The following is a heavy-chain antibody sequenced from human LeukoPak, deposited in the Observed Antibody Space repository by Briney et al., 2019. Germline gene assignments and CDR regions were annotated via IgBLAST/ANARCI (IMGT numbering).Heavy chain of an antibody. CDR2: ISYIGST. Sequence: SETLSLTCAVSDDSFSSYYWTWLRQPPGKGLEGIGYISYIGSTNYNPSLKSRVTISIDTSKNQFSLKLSSVPAAGRAVYYWAICLVTVTKGFDIWGQGTMVSVSS. CDR1: DDSFSSYY. CDR3: AICLVTVTKGFDI. J-gene: IGHJ3*02. V-gene: IGHV4-59*01. D-gene: IGHD4-17*01.